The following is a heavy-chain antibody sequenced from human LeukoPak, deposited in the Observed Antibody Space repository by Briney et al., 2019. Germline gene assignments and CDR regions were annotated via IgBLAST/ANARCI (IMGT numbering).Heavy chain of an antibody. J-gene: IGHJ5*02. D-gene: IGHD2-15*01. CDR1: GFTVSNNY. CDR2: IYGNGRT. CDR3: ARDVGP. Sequence: PGGSLRLSCAASGFTVSNNYMRWVRQAPGKGLEWVSLIYGNGRTDYTDSVKGRFSISRDNSKNTMYLQMNSLRGEDTAMYYCARDVGPWGQGTLVTVSS. V-gene: IGHV3-53*01.